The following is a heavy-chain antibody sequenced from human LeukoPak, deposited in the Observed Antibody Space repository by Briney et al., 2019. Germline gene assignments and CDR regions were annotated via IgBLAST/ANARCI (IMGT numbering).Heavy chain of an antibody. CDR2: ISSSSSYI. D-gene: IGHD3-16*02. J-gene: IGHJ4*02. CDR1: GFTFSSYS. Sequence: GGSLRLSCAASGFTFSSYSMNWVRQAPGKGLEWVSSISSSSSYIYYADSVKGRFAISRDNAKNSLYLQMNSPRAEDTAVYYCAREAGLSGVYYFDFWGQGTLVTVSS. CDR3: AREAGLSGVYYFDF. V-gene: IGHV3-21*01.